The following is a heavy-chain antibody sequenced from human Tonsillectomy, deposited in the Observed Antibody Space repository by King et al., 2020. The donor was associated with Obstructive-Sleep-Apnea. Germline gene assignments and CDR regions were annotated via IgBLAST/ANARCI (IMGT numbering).Heavy chain of an antibody. CDR1: GFTFSSYA. CDR3: AKSDIVVVPAAMRGGLDYYGMDV. D-gene: IGHD2-2*01. CDR2: ISGSGGST. Sequence: DVQLVESGGGLVQPGGSLRLSCAASGFTFSSYAMSWVRQAPGKGLEWVSAISGSGGSTYYADSVKGRFTISRDNSKNTLYLQMNSLRAEDTAVYYCAKSDIVVVPAAMRGGLDYYGMDVWGQGTTVTVSS. V-gene: IGHV3-23*04. J-gene: IGHJ6*02.